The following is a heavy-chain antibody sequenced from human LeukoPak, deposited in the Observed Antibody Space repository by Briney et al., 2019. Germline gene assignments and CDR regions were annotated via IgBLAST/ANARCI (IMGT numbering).Heavy chain of an antibody. D-gene: IGHD3-16*01. V-gene: IGHV4-61*01. CDR2: IFYSGST. CDR1: GGSVSSGSYY. J-gene: IGHJ4*02. CDR3: AGDRGYAYFIDY. Sequence: SETLSLTCTVSGGSVSSGSYYWSWIRQPPGKGLERIGYIFYSGSTNYNPSLKSRVTISVDTSKNQFSLKLSSVTAADTAVYYCAGDRGYAYFIDYWGQGTLVTVSS.